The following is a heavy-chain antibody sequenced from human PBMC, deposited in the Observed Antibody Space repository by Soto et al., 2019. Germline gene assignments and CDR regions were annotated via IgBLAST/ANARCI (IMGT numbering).Heavy chain of an antibody. Sequence: SETLSLTCTVSGTSVGNYYWSWIRQPAGKGLEWIGRIYSSGSPKYNPSLKSRVTMSLDTSKNQFSLKLSSVTAAVTAVYYCTQGPYYNTSGRFDPWAHGTLVTVSS. V-gene: IGHV4-4*07. CDR1: GTSVGNYY. D-gene: IGHD3-16*01. CDR3: TQGPYYNTSGRFDP. J-gene: IGHJ5*02. CDR2: IYSSGSP.